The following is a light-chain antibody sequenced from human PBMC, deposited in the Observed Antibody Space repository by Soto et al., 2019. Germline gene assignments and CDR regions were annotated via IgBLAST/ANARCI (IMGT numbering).Light chain of an antibody. J-gene: IGKJ3*01. CDR2: GAS. V-gene: IGKV3-20*01. CDR1: QSVSSSY. CDR3: QQYGSSPLFT. Sequence: EIVLTQSPGTLSLSPGERATLSCRASQSVSSSYLAWYQQKPGQAPRLLIYGASSRATGIPDRVSGSGSGTYFTLTISRLQPEDFAVYYCQQYGSSPLFTFGPGTKVDIK.